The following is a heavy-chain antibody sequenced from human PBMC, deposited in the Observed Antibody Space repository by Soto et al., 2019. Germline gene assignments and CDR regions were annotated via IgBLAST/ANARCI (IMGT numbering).Heavy chain of an antibody. CDR1: GYTFTSYG. V-gene: IGHV1-18*04. Sequence: ASVKVSCKASGYTFTSYGISWVRQAPGQGLEWMGWISAYNGNTNYAQKLQGRVTMTTDTSTSTAYMELRSLRSDDTAVYYCARDWEINCSSTSCYLSWFDPWGQGTLVTVSS. D-gene: IGHD2-2*01. J-gene: IGHJ5*02. CDR2: ISAYNGNT. CDR3: ARDWEINCSSTSCYLSWFDP.